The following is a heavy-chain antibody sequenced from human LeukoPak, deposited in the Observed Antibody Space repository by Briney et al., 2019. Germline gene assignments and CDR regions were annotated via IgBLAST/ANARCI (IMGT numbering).Heavy chain of an antibody. CDR3: ARSVAVVTATFGY. J-gene: IGHJ4*02. CDR2: INSDGSST. CDR1: GFTFNNYW. D-gene: IGHD2-15*01. V-gene: IGHV3-74*01. Sequence: PGGSLRLSCAASGFTFNNYWMHWVRQAPGKGLVWVSRINSDGSSTSYADSVKGRFTISRDNAKNTLYLQMNSLRAEDTAVYYCARSVAVVTATFGYWGQGTLVTVSS.